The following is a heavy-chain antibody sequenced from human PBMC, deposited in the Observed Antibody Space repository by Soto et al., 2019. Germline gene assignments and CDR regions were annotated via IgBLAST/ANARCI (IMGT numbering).Heavy chain of an antibody. J-gene: IGHJ4*02. Sequence: QVQLVESGGGLVKPGGSLRLSCATSGFIFSDYYMHWIRQAPGKGLEWISYISGNGRIIQYADSAKGRFTISRDNAQNSLYRQMNSLRAEDTALYFCARDFDADSRTDFDYWGQGTPVTVSS. D-gene: IGHD4-17*01. CDR3: ARDFDADSRTDFDY. V-gene: IGHV3-11*01. CDR2: ISGNGRII. CDR1: GFIFSDYY.